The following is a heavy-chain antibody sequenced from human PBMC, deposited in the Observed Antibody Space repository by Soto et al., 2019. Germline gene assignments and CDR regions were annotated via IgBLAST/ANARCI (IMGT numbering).Heavy chain of an antibody. D-gene: IGHD1-1*01. Sequence: SETLSLTCTVSGGSISSYYWSWIRQPPEKGLEWIGSVYYTGRTSYNPSLKSRVTISLDASENHFSLKLTSMTDADTAVYYCARHMDTSGNEAFDSWGQGTLVTVSS. CDR2: VYYTGRT. CDR3: ARHMDTSGNEAFDS. J-gene: IGHJ4*02. V-gene: IGHV4-59*08. CDR1: GGSISSYY.